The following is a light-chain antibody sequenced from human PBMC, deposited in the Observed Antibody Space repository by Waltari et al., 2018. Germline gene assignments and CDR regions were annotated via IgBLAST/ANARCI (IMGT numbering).Light chain of an antibody. V-gene: IGKV3-11*01. CDR3: QQRSHWPSVT. CDR1: QSVSTY. CDR2: DAS. J-gene: IGKJ5*01. Sequence: EIVLTQSPATLSLSPGQRATLPCRASQSVSTYLAWYQQKPGQAPRLLIFDASSRATGIPARFSGSGSGTDFTLTISSLEPEDFAVYYCQQRSHWPSVTFGQGTRLEIK.